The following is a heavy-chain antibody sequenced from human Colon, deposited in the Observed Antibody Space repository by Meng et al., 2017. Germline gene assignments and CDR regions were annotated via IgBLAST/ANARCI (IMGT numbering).Heavy chain of an antibody. CDR2: IYRDSST. V-gene: IGHV3-53*01. Sequence: GGSLRLSCAASWFTVSGNYMSWVRQAPGKGLEWVSVIYRDSSTYYADSVKGRFTISRDNSKNTVDLQMNGLRAEDAAVYYCASPGGDYDKGYYYYGMDVWGQGTTVTVSS. CDR1: WFTVSGNY. J-gene: IGHJ6*02. CDR3: ASPGGDYDKGYYYYGMDV. D-gene: IGHD4-17*01.